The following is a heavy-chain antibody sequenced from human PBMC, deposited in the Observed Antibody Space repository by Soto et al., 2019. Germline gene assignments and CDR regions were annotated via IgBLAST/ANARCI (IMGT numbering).Heavy chain of an antibody. CDR3: ARELSITMVRGVIITPHYYYGMDV. J-gene: IGHJ6*02. CDR1: GYTFTSYG. Sequence: AASVKVSCKASGYTFTSYGISWVRQAPGQGLEWMGWISAYNGNTNYAQKLQGRVTMTTDTSTSTAYMELRSLRSDDTAVYYCARELSITMVRGVIITPHYYYGMDVWGQGTTVTVSS. CDR2: ISAYNGNT. D-gene: IGHD3-10*01. V-gene: IGHV1-18*01.